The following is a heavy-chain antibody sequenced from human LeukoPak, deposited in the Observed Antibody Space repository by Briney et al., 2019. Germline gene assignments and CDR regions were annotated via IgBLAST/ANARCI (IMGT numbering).Heavy chain of an antibody. J-gene: IGHJ4*02. CDR3: ARGRATKSGWYGYYFDY. CDR2: IAYTGST. CDR1: GGSVSGGSISSYY. Sequence: ASETLSLTCTVSGGSVSGGSISSYYWSWIRQPPGKGLEWIGFIAYTGSTNYNPSLKSRVTISVDTSKNQFSLKLSSVTAADTAVYYCARGRATKSGWYGYYFDYWGQGTLVTVSS. D-gene: IGHD6-19*01. V-gene: IGHV4-59*12.